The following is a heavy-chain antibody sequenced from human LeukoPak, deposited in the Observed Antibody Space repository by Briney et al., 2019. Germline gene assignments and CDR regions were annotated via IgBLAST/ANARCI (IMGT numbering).Heavy chain of an antibody. V-gene: IGHV1-2*02. D-gene: IGHD6-19*01. CDR3: ARVSGWYQDAFDI. CDR2: INPNSGGT. Sequence: ASVKVSCKASGYTFTGYYMHWVRQAPGQGLEWMGWINPNSGGTNYAQKFQGRVTMTRDTSISTAYMELSRLRSDDTAVYYCARVSGWYQDAFDIWGQGTMVTVSS. CDR1: GYTFTGYY. J-gene: IGHJ3*02.